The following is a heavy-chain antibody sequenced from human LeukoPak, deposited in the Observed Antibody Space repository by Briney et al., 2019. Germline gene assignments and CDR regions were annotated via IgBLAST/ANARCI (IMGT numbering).Heavy chain of an antibody. J-gene: IGHJ4*01. D-gene: IGHD2-21*02. Sequence: PGGSLRLSCVASEFDFFSYGMQWVRQAPGKGLVWVSRIFSDGTTTSYADSVKGRFTISRDNAKNTLYLQMNSLRAEDTAVYYCARELPREVTPDYWGKGTLVTVSP. CDR2: IFSDGTTT. CDR1: EFDFFSYG. V-gene: IGHV3-74*01. CDR3: ARELPREVTPDY.